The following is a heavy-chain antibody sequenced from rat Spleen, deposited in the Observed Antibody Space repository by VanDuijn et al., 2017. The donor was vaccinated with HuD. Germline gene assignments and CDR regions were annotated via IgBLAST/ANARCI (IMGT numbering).Heavy chain of an antibody. CDR2: IWSGGYT. D-gene: IGHD1-2*01. CDR3: ASLAAMDY. Sequence: QVQLKESGPGLVQPSQTLSLTCTVSGLSLSSNSVSWIRQPPGKGLEWMGAIWSGGYTDYNSALKSRLSISRDTSKSQVFLKMNSLQTEDTATYYCASLAAMDYWGQGVMVTVSS. CDR1: GLSLSSNS. J-gene: IGHJ2*01. V-gene: IGHV2-47*01.